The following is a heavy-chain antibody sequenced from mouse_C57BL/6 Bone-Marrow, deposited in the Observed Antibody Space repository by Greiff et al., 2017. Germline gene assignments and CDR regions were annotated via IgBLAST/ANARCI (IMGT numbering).Heavy chain of an antibody. CDR1: GYTFTNYW. CDR2: IYPGGGYT. Sequence: VKLQESGAELVRPGTSVKMSCKASGYTFTNYWIGWAKQRPGNGLEWIGDIYPGGGYTNYNEKFKGKATLTADKSSSTAYMQFSSLKSEDSAIYYCAREYYYYGSSYGYFDVWGTGTTVTVSS. CDR3: AREYYYYGSSYGYFDV. V-gene: IGHV1-63*01. J-gene: IGHJ1*03. D-gene: IGHD1-1*01.